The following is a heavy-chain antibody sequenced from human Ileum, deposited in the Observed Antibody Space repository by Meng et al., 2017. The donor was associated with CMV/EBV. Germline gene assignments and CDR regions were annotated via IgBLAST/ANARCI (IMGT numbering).Heavy chain of an antibody. Sequence: GESLKISCAAPGFTFSSYWMHWVRQVPGKGLVWVSRINSDGSSTNYADSVKGRFTISRDDAKNTLDLQMNSLRAEDTAVYYCARAKLTTRNALDVWGQGTTVTVSS. CDR1: GFTFSSYW. CDR2: INSDGSST. CDR3: ARAKLTTRNALDV. V-gene: IGHV3-74*01. J-gene: IGHJ6*02. D-gene: IGHD4-11*01.